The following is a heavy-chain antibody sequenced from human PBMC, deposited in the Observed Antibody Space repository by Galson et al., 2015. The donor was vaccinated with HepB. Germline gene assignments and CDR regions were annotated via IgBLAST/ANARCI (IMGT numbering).Heavy chain of an antibody. Sequence: SLRLSCAASGFTVSSNHMSWVRQAPGKGLEWVSVIYSDGTTYYTHSVKGRFTISRDNSKNTLYLQMNSLRGEDTAVYYCARDPLMVVTPYDWGQGTLVTVSS. J-gene: IGHJ4*02. CDR2: IYSDGTT. V-gene: IGHV3-66*02. CDR1: GFTVSSNH. D-gene: IGHD4-23*01. CDR3: ARDPLMVVTPYD.